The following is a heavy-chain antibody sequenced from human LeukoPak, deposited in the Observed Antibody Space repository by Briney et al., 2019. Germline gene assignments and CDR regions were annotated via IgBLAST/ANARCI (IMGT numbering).Heavy chain of an antibody. CDR1: GFTVSSHY. Sequence: PGGFLRLSCAASGFTVSSHYMSWVRQAPGKGLECVSLIYNGDDTYYADSVKGRFTISRDNSRNTLYLQMNSLRGEDTAVYYCARVLRYQLPPDSWGQGTLVTVSS. D-gene: IGHD2-2*01. CDR2: IYNGDDT. J-gene: IGHJ5*01. V-gene: IGHV3-53*01. CDR3: ARVLRYQLPPDS.